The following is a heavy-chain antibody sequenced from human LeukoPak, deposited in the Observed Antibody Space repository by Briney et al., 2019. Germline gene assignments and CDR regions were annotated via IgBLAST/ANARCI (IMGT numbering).Heavy chain of an antibody. V-gene: IGHV4-34*01. Sequence: SETLSLTCAVYGGSFSGYYWSWIRQPPGKGLEWIGEIYHSGSTNYNPSLKSRVTISVDKSKNQFSLKLSSVTAADTAVYYCARENYYDSSGYSPTLDYWGQGTLVTVSS. CDR3: ARENYYDSSGYSPTLDY. D-gene: IGHD3-22*01. CDR1: GGSFSGYY. J-gene: IGHJ4*02. CDR2: IYHSGST.